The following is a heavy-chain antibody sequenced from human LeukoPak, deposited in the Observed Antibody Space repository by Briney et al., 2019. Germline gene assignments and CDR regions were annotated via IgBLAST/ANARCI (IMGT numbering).Heavy chain of an antibody. V-gene: IGHV3-23*01. CDR3: AKGITMIVVALDDAFDI. D-gene: IGHD3-22*01. Sequence: PGGSLRLSCAASGFTFSSYAMSWVRQAPGKGLEWVSAISGSGGSTYYADSVKGRFTISRDNSKNTLYLQMNSLRAEDTAVYYCAKGITMIVVALDDAFDIWGQGTMVTVSS. CDR2: ISGSGGST. CDR1: GFTFSSYA. J-gene: IGHJ3*02.